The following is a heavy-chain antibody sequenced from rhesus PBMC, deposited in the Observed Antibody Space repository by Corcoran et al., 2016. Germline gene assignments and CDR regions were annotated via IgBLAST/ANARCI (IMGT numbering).Heavy chain of an antibody. J-gene: IGHJ4*01. D-gene: IGHD6-31*01. CDR1: GGSISSSYYY. CDR3: ARQGGAAAEIDY. V-gene: IGHV4-122*02. CDR2: ISYSGST. Sequence: QVQLQESGPGLVKPSETLSLTCAVSGGSISSSYYYWSWIGQAPGRGLEWIGYISYSGSTSYNPSLKIRVTISRDTSKNQFSLRLTSVTAADTAVYYCARQGGAAAEIDYWGQGVLVTVSS.